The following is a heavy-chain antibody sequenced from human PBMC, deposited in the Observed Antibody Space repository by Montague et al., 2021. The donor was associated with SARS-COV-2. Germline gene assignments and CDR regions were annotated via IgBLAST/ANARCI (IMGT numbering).Heavy chain of an antibody. CDR1: GGSISSSTYY. V-gene: IGHV4-39*01. CDR2: MYYSGST. CDR3: ARQPRNYYDSGSDWALGDY. D-gene: IGHD3-10*01. J-gene: IGHJ4*02. Sequence: SETLSLTCTVSGGSISSSTYYWGWIRQPPGKGLEWIGSMYYSGSTYYNPSLKSRVTISVDTSKKQFSLKLSSVTAAATAVYYCARQPRNYYDSGSDWALGDYWGQGTLVTVSS.